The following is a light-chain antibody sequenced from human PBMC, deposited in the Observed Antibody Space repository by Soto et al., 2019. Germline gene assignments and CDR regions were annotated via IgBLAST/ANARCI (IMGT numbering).Light chain of an antibody. CDR1: SSNIGSTY. V-gene: IGLV1-47*01. CDR2: KNN. CDR3: AARDDSLSGWV. J-gene: IGLJ3*02. Sequence: QSVLTQPPSASGTPGQRVTISCSGSSSNIGSTYVSWYQQLPGTAPKLLIYKNNQRPSGVPDRFSGSKSGSSASLAISGPRSEDEADYYCAARDDSLSGWVFGGGTKLTVL.